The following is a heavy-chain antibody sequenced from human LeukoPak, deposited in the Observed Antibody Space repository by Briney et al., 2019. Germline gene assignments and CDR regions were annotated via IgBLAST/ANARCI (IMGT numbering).Heavy chain of an antibody. CDR3: ATLNCSSTSCQRNPFDY. V-gene: IGHV1-46*01. CDR2: INPSGGST. Sequence: ASVKVSCKASGYTFTSYYMHWVRQAPGQGLEWMGIINPSGGSTSYAQKFQGRVTMTRDTSTSTVYVELSSLGSEDTAVYYCATLNCSSTSCQRNPFDYWGQGTLVTVSS. CDR1: GYTFTSYY. J-gene: IGHJ4*02. D-gene: IGHD2-2*01.